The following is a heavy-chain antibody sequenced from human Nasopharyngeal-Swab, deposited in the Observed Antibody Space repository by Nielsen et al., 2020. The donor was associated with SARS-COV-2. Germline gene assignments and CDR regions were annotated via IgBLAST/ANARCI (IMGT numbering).Heavy chain of an antibody. D-gene: IGHD2-21*01. Sequence: SVKVSCKASGGTFSSYAISWVRQAPGQGLEWMGGIIPIFGTANYAQKFQGRVKITADESTSTAYMELSSLRSEDTAVYYCARGGEYCGLSYYFDYWGQGTLVTVSS. CDR3: ARGGEYCGLSYYFDY. CDR1: GGTFSSYA. J-gene: IGHJ4*02. CDR2: IIPIFGTA. V-gene: IGHV1-69*13.